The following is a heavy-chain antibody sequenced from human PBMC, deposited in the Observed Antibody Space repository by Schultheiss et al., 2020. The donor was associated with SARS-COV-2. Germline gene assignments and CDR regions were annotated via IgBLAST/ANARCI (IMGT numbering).Heavy chain of an antibody. CDR2: ISGSGGST. CDR3: ARNSRDYYYMDV. V-gene: IGHV3-23*01. Sequence: GGSLRLSCAASGFTFSSYAMSWVRQAPGKGLEWVSAISGSGGSTYYADSVKGRFTISRDNSKNTLYLQMSSLRAEDTAVYYCARNSRDYYYMDVWGKGTTVTVSS. J-gene: IGHJ6*03. CDR1: GFTFSSYA.